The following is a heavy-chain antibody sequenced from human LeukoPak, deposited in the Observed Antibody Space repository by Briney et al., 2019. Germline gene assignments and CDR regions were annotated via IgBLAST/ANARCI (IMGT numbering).Heavy chain of an antibody. D-gene: IGHD6-13*01. CDR1: GGSISSYY. CDR3: ARPLYSSSWYYFDY. V-gene: IGHV4-39*01. J-gene: IGHJ4*02. Sequence: SETLSLTCTASGGSISSYYWSWIRQPPGKGLEWIGSIYYSGSTYYNPSLKSRVTISVDTSKNQFSLKLSSVTAADTAVYYCARPLYSSSWYYFDYWGQGTLVTVSS. CDR2: IYYSGST.